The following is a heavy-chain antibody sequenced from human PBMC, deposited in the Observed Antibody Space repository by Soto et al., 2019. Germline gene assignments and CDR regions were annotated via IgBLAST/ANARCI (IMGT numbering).Heavy chain of an antibody. CDR3: ARAEAYYYGSGSYLGPRGMVTSGYYYYGMDV. V-gene: IGHV3-21*01. D-gene: IGHD3-10*01. CDR2: ISSSSSYI. CDR1: GFTFSSYS. Sequence: GGSLRLSCAASGFTFSSYSMNWVRQAPGKGLEWVSSISSSSSYIYYADSVKGRFTISRDNAKNSLYLQMNSLGAEDTAVYYCARAEAYYYGSGSYLGPRGMVTSGYYYYGMDVWGQGTTVTVSS. J-gene: IGHJ6*02.